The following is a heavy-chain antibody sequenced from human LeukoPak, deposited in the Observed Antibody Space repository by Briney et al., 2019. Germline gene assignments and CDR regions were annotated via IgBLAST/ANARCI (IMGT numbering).Heavy chain of an antibody. J-gene: IGHJ4*02. Sequence: PGGSLRLSCAASGFTFSNFAMTWVRQAPGKGLEWVSSIVGSSSTYYADSLKGRFTISKDNAKNSLYLQMNSLRAEDTAVYYCARIGAGSSRDYWGQGTLVTVSS. CDR2: IVGSSST. CDR3: ARIGAGSSRDY. CDR1: GFTFSNFA. D-gene: IGHD6-13*01. V-gene: IGHV3-21*01.